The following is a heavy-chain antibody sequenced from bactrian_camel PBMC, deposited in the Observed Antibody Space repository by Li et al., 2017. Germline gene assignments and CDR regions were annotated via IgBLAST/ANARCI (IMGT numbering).Heavy chain of an antibody. Sequence: HVQLVESGGGSVQAGGSLRLSCAASGYTYNRNCKAWFRQAPGKEREGVARIATGSGNTYYADSVKGRFTISKDNAKNSLYLQMNNLKPEDTALYYCAVRWSGTRCFASARGYNYNGQGTQVTVS. J-gene: IGHJ4*01. CDR2: IATGSGNT. CDR3: AVRWSGTRCFASARGYNY. D-gene: IGHD3*01. CDR1: GYTYNRNC. V-gene: IGHV3S1*01.